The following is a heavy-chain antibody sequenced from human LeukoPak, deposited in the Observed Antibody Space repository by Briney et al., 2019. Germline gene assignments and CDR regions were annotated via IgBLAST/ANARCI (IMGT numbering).Heavy chain of an antibody. V-gene: IGHV4-39*01. Sequence: SETLSLTCTVSGGSISETNYYWAWIRQPPGKGLEWIGSIYYSGSTYYNPSLKSRVTISVDTSKNQFSLKLSSVTAADTAVYYCARPPYYDFWSGYPPYYYYYMDVWGKGTTVTVSS. CDR3: ARPPYYDFWSGYPPYYYYYMDV. CDR2: IYYSGST. J-gene: IGHJ6*03. D-gene: IGHD3-3*01. CDR1: GGSISETNYY.